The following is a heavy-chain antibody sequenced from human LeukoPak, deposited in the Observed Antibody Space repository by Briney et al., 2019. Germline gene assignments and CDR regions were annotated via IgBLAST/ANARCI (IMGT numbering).Heavy chain of an antibody. D-gene: IGHD1-26*01. V-gene: IGHV4-38-2*02. CDR3: ARNRYSGILPDY. CDR2: IYYSGST. CDR1: GYSISSGYY. Sequence: SETLSLTCTVSGYSISSGYYWGWIRQPPGKGLEWIGYIYYSGSTYYSPSLKSRVTISVDTSKNQFSLKLSSVTAADTAVYYCARNRYSGILPDYWGQGTLVTVSS. J-gene: IGHJ4*02.